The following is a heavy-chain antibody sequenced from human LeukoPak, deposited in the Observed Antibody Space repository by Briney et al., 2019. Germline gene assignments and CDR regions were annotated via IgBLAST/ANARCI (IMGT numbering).Heavy chain of an antibody. D-gene: IGHD4-23*01. V-gene: IGHV3-23*01. CDR2: ISGSGGST. CDR1: GFTFSSYA. CDR3: ARSPTVVTHLDY. J-gene: IGHJ4*02. Sequence: GGSLRLSCAASGFTFSSYAMSWVRQAPGKGLEWVSAISGSGGSTYYADSVKGRFTISRDNAKNSLYLQMNSLRAEDTAVYYCARSPTVVTHLDYWGQGTLVTVSS.